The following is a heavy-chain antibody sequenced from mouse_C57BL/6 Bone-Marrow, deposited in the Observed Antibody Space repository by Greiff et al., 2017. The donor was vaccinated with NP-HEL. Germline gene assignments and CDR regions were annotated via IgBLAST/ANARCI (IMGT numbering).Heavy chain of an antibody. J-gene: IGHJ2*01. V-gene: IGHV1-81*01. CDR1: GYTFTSYG. Sequence: LVESGAELARPGASVKLSCKASGYTFTSYGISWVKQRTGQGLEWIGEIYPRSGNTYYNEKFKGKATLTADKSSSTAYMELRSLTSEDSAVYFCARSGYGSSDYFDYWGQGTTLTVSS. CDR3: ARSGYGSSDYFDY. CDR2: IYPRSGNT. D-gene: IGHD1-1*01.